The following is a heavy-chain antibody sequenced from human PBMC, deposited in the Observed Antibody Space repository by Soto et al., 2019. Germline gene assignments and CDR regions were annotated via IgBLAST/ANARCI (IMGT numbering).Heavy chain of an antibody. J-gene: IGHJ3*01. CDR3: ARLPEMTINEVGGDVFDX. CDR1: DDSITSSSSY. V-gene: IGHV4-39*01. D-gene: IGHD3-10*01. CDR2: IYYSGST. Sequence: SETLCLTCTVSDDSITSSSSYWGWIRQPPGKGLEWTGNIYYSGSTYYNPSLKSRVTISLDTSKNQHSLRLSSVTAADTAVYYCARLPEMTINEVGGDVFDXWGQGAMVTVSS.